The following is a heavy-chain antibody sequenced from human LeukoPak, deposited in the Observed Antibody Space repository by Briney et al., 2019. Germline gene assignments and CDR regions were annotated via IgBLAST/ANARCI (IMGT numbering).Heavy chain of an antibody. Sequence: GGSLGLSCAASGFTFSSYSMNWVRQAPGKGLEWVSSISSSSSYIYYADSVKGRFTISRDNAKNSLYLQMNSLRAEDTAVYYCARDLFSSSSDGEYYFDYWGQGTLVTVSS. J-gene: IGHJ4*02. V-gene: IGHV3-21*01. CDR1: GFTFSSYS. D-gene: IGHD6-6*01. CDR2: ISSSSSYI. CDR3: ARDLFSSSSDGEYYFDY.